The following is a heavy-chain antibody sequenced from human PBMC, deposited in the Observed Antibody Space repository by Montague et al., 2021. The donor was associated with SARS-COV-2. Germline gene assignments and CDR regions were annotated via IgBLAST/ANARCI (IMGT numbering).Heavy chain of an antibody. J-gene: IGHJ6*02. D-gene: IGHD3-10*01. V-gene: IGHV4-59*08. CDR1: GGSISSYY. Sequence: SETLSLTCTVSGGSISSYYWSWIRQPPGKGLEWIGYIYYSGSTNYNSSLKSRVTISVDTSKNQFSLKLSSVTAADTAVYYCARRRLTLLWYGMDGWGQGTTVTVSS. CDR3: ARRRLTLLWYGMDG. CDR2: IYYSGST.